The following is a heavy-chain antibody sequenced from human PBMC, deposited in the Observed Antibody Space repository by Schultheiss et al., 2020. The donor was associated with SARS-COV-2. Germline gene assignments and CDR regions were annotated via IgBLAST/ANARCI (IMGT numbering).Heavy chain of an antibody. CDR2: IYYSGST. J-gene: IGHJ5*02. V-gene: IGHV4-39*07. CDR1: GGSISSGGYS. D-gene: IGHD2-2*01. Sequence: GSLRLSCAVSGGSISSGGYSWSWIRQPPGKGLEWIGSIYYSGSTYYNPSLKSRVTISVDTSKNQFSLKLSSVTAADTAVYYCRPESTENWFDPWGQGTLVTVSS. CDR3: RPESTENWFDP.